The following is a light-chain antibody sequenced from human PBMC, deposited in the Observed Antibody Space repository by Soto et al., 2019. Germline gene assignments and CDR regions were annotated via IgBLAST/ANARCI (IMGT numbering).Light chain of an antibody. CDR2: DAS. J-gene: IGKJ3*01. Sequence: IVLNKSPGTLSLSPGERATLSCRASQSVSSSYLAWYQQKPGQAPRLLIYDASSRATGIPDRFSGSGSGTDFTLTISRLEPEDFAVYYCQQYGSSPITFGPGTKVDIK. V-gene: IGKV3-20*01. CDR1: QSVSSSY. CDR3: QQYGSSPIT.